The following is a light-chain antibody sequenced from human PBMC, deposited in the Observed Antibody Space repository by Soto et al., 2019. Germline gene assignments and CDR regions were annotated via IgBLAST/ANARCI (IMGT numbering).Light chain of an antibody. CDR3: QQSYTTPWT. CDR2: DAS. J-gene: IGKJ1*01. CDR1: QAIGND. Sequence: DIQMTQSPSSLSAAVGDRVTITCRASQAIGNDLNWYQRRPGKAPNRLIFDASTLQTGVPSRFSGSGSGTHFTLTINGLQPEDSSIYYCQQSYTTPWTLGQGTKVDIK. V-gene: IGKV1-39*01.